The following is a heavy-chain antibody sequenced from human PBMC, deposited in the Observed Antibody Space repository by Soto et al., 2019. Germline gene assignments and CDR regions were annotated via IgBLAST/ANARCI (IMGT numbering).Heavy chain of an antibody. CDR2: IWYDGSNK. CDR3: ARDQDSSRDYYCYGMDV. CDR1: GFTFSSYG. J-gene: IGHJ6*02. D-gene: IGHD6-13*01. V-gene: IGHV3-33*01. Sequence: QVQLVESGGGVVQPGRSLRLSCAASGFTFSSYGMHWVRQAPGKGLEWVAVIWYDGSNKYYADSAKGRFTISRDNSKNALYLQMNSLRAEDTAVYYCARDQDSSRDYYCYGMDVWGQGATVTVSS.